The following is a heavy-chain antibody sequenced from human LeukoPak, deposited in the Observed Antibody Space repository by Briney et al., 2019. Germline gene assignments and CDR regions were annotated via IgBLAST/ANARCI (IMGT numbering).Heavy chain of an antibody. D-gene: IGHD1-26*01. CDR2: IGTAGDT. V-gene: IGHV3-13*01. Sequence: GGSLRLSCAASGFTFSSYDMHWVRQATGKGLEWVSAIGTAGDTYYPGSVKGRFTISRDNAKNTLYLQMNSLRVEDTAVYYCARDQDGVGATIDYWGQGTLVTVSS. CDR1: GFTFSSYD. CDR3: ARDQDGVGATIDY. J-gene: IGHJ4*02.